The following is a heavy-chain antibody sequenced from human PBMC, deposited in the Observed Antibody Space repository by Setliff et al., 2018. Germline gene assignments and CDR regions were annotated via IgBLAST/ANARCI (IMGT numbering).Heavy chain of an antibody. CDR3: SRLVRYCTTTTCQTLSGGEH. CDR1: GYALNSYG. J-gene: IGHJ4*02. Sequence: ASVKVSCKTAGYALNSYGLTWVRQAPGQGLEWMGWINAYNGNTFYAPKLQDRVTMTTDTSTATAYLELRSLRSDDTALYFCSRLVRYCTTTTCQTLSGGEHWGQGTLVTVSS. D-gene: IGHD2-8*01. V-gene: IGHV1-18*01. CDR2: INAYNGNT.